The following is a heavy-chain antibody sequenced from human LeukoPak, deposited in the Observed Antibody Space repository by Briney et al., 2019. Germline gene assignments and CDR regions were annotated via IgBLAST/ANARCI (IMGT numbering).Heavy chain of an antibody. CDR2: IKRKGDDGTT. J-gene: IGHJ5*01. V-gene: IGHV3-15*01. CDR3: ATDLLDS. Sequence: GGSLRLSCAASGFTFSNAWMSWVRQAPGKGLEWVGRIKRKGDDGTTDYAAPVKGRFTILRDDSKRTVYPQMNSLKAEDTAVYYCATDLLDSWGQGTLVTVSS. CDR1: GFTFSNAW.